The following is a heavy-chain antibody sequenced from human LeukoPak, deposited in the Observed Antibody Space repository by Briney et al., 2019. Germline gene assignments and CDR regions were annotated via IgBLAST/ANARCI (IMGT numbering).Heavy chain of an antibody. Sequence: GGSVRLSCAASGFTFSSYWMSWVRQAPGKGLEWVANIKPDGSEKYYVDSVKGRFTISRDNAKNSLYLQMNSLRAEDTAVYYCARYFIPQLMIVVVSPWFDPWGQGTLVTVSS. CDR2: IKPDGSEK. J-gene: IGHJ5*02. CDR3: ARYFIPQLMIVVVSPWFDP. CDR1: GFTFSSYW. D-gene: IGHD3-22*01. V-gene: IGHV3-7*01.